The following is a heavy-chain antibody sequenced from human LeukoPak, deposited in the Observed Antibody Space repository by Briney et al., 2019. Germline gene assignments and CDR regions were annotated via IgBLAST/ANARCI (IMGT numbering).Heavy chain of an antibody. V-gene: IGHV3-53*01. J-gene: IGHJ4*02. CDR2: IYSGGTT. D-gene: IGHD2-2*01. CDR1: GFTVSSNY. Sequence: PGGSLRLSCAASGFTVSSNYMSWVRQAPGRGLGWVSVIYSGGTTYYADSVKGRFTISRDNSKNTLYLQMNSLRAEDTAVYYCARWVCSTTRCPYDYWGQGTLVTVSS. CDR3: ARWVCSTTRCPYDY.